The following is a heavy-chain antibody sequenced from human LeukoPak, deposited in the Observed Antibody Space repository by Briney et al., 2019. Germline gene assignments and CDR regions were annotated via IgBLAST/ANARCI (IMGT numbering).Heavy chain of an antibody. CDR3: ARRSHYASDY. Sequence: GESLKISCKASGYSFSTYWIAWVRQKPGKGLEWMGIISPGDSNTRYSPSFQGQVTISVDTSISTAYQQWNSLKASDTAIYYCARRSHYASDYWGQGALVTVSS. CDR2: ISPGDSNT. J-gene: IGHJ4*02. D-gene: IGHD4-11*01. V-gene: IGHV5-51*01. CDR1: GYSFSTYW.